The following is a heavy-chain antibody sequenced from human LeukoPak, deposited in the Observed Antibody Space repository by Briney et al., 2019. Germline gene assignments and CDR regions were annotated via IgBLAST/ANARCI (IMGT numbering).Heavy chain of an antibody. V-gene: IGHV4-34*01. D-gene: IGHD6-13*01. CDR3: ARRGPAEDY. J-gene: IGHJ4*02. CDR2: INHSGST. Sequence: PSETLSLTCAVYGGSFSGYYWSWIRQPPGKGLEWIGEINHSGSTNYNPSLKSRVTISVDTSKNQFSLKLSSVTAADTAVYYCARRGPAEDYWGQGTLVTVSS. CDR1: GGSFSGYY.